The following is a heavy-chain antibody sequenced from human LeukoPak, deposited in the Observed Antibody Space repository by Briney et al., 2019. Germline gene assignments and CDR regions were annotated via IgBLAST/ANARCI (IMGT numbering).Heavy chain of an antibody. V-gene: IGHV3-30*02. Sequence: QPGGSLRLSCAASGFIFSGYGMHWVRQAPGKGLEWVAFIRFYGRNTYYADSVKGRFTVSRDNSNYTLFLEMNNLRSEDTAVYFCAKAPYSTHDYWGQGILVTVSS. CDR1: GFIFSGYG. D-gene: IGHD6-13*01. CDR3: AKAPYSTHDY. J-gene: IGHJ4*02. CDR2: IRFYGRNT.